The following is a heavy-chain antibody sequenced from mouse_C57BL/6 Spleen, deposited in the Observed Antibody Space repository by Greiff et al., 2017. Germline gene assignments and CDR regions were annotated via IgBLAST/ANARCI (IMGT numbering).Heavy chain of an antibody. CDR3: ARLLAYYAMGY. CDR2: INPSSGYT. V-gene: IGHV1-4*01. CDR1: GYTFTSYT. J-gene: IGHJ4*01. D-gene: IGHD1-1*01. Sequence: VKLQESGAELARPGASVKMSCKASGYTFTSYTMHWVKQRPGQGLEWIGYINPSSGYTKYNQKFKDKATLTADKSSSTAYMQLSSLTSEDSAVYYCARLLAYYAMGYWGQGTSVTVSS.